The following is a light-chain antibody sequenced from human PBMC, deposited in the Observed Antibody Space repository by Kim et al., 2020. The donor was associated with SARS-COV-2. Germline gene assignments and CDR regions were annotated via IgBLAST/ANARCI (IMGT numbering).Light chain of an antibody. J-gene: IGLJ2*01. Sequence: ALGQKGRITCQGDGLSSYYASWYQQKPGQAPVLVIYGKNNRPSGIPDRFSGSSSGNTASLTITGAQAEDEADYYCNSRDSSGNHLVFGGGTQLTVL. CDR3: NSRDSSGNHLV. V-gene: IGLV3-19*01. CDR1: GLSSYY. CDR2: GKN.